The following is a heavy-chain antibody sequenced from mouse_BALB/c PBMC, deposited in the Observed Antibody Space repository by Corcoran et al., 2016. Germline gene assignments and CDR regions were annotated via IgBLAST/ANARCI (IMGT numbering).Heavy chain of an antibody. D-gene: IGHD1-1*01. CDR2: ILPGSGST. J-gene: IGHJ4*01. Sequence: QVQLQQSGAELMKPGASVKISCKATGYTFSSYWIEWVKQRPGHGLEWIGEILPGSGSTNYNEKFKGKATFTADTSSNTASMQLSSLTSEDSAVYYCARRTTVVADYAMDYWGQGTSVTVSS. V-gene: IGHV1-9*01. CDR3: ARRTTVVADYAMDY. CDR1: GYTFSSYW.